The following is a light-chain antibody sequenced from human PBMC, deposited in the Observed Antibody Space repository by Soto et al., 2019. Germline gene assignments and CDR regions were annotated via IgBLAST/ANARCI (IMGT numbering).Light chain of an antibody. J-gene: IGLJ2*01. CDR2: RNN. Sequence: QSVLTQPPSASGTPGQRVTISCSGSSSNIGNNYVYWYQQFPGTAPKLVIYRNNQRPSGVPDRFSGSKSGTSASLAISGLRSEDEADYYCAAWDDSLSGLVFGGGTKLTV. CDR1: SSNIGNNY. V-gene: IGLV1-47*01. CDR3: AAWDDSLSGLV.